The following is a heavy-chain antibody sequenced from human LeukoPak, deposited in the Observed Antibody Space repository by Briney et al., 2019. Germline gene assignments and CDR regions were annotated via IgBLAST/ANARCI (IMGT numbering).Heavy chain of an antibody. CDR1: GFTFSNYG. J-gene: IGHJ4*02. Sequence: GGSLRLSCVASGFTFSNYGIHWVRQAPGKGLEWVAVISHDGSNKYYADSVKGRFTISRDDSQNTLHLQMNSLRAEDTAVYYCAMYYDILTQDYWGQGTLVTVSS. CDR3: AMYYDILTQDY. D-gene: IGHD3-9*01. V-gene: IGHV3-30*03. CDR2: ISHDGSNK.